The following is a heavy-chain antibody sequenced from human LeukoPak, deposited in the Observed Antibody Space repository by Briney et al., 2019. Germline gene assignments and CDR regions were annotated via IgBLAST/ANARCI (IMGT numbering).Heavy chain of an antibody. J-gene: IGHJ4*02. CDR2: ISGSSNGA. CDR3: AKTPDHRGYFAVFDY. Sequence: PGGSLRLSCAASGFIFNNYAMSWVRQAPGRGPEWVSTISGSSNGAYYADSVKGRFTISRDNSKNTLFLQMDSLRAEDTAVYYCAKTPDHRGYFAVFDYWGQGTLVTVSS. D-gene: IGHD3-22*01. V-gene: IGHV3-23*01. CDR1: GFIFNNYA.